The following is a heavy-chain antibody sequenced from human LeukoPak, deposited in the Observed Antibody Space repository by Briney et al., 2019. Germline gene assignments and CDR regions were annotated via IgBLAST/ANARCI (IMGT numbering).Heavy chain of an antibody. CDR2: INHSGST. V-gene: IGHV4-34*01. CDR3: AREYYYDSSGSWGY. J-gene: IGHJ4*02. Sequence: SETLSLTCAVYGGSFSGYYWSWIRQPPGKGLEWIGEINHSGSTNYNPSLKSRVTISVDTSKNQFSPKLSSVTAADTAVYYCAREYYYDSSGSWGYWGQGTLVTVSS. D-gene: IGHD3-22*01. CDR1: GGSFSGYY.